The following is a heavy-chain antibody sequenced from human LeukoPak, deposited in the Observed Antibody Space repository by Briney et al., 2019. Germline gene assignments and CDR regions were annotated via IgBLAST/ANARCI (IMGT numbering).Heavy chain of an antibody. V-gene: IGHV5-51*01. CDR1: GYSFTSYW. CDR3: ASRFAGNSDAFDI. D-gene: IGHD4-23*01. CDR2: IYPGDSDT. J-gene: IGHJ3*02. Sequence: GESLKISCKGSGYSFTSYWIGWGGKMPGKGLEWMGIIYPGDSDTRYSPSFQGQVTISADKSISTAYLQWSSLKASDTAMYYCASRFAGNSDAFDIWGQGTMVTVSS.